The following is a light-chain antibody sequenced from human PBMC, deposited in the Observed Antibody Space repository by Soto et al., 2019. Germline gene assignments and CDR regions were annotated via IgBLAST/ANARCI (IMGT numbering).Light chain of an antibody. CDR1: HSVSSSY. CDR3: EQYGRSPPIT. V-gene: IGKV3-20*01. CDR2: GAS. Sequence: EIVLTQSPGTLSLSPGERATLSCRASHSVSSSYLAWYQQKPGQAPRLLIYGASSRATGLPDRFSGSGSGTDFTFTISRLEPEDFAVYYCEQYGRSPPITFGRGRRMEIK. J-gene: IGKJ5*01.